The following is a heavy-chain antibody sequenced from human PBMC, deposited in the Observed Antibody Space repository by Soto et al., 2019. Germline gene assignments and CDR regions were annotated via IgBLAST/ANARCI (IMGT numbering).Heavy chain of an antibody. CDR3: ARLLYYYGMDV. Sequence: LRLSCAASGFTFSSYEMNWVRQAPGKGLEWVSYISSSGSTIYYADPVKGRFTISRDNAKNSLYLQMNSLRAEDTAVYYCARLLYYYGMDVWGQGTTVTVSS. CDR1: GFTFSSYE. J-gene: IGHJ6*02. D-gene: IGHD3-10*01. V-gene: IGHV3-48*03. CDR2: ISSSGSTI.